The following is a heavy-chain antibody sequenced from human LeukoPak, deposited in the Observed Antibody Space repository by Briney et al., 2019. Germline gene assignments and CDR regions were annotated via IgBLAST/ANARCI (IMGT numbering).Heavy chain of an antibody. J-gene: IGHJ3*02. Sequence: PGGSLRLSCAASGFSFSRYCMTWVRQAPGKGLEWVAEIIQDGSAKYYVDSVRGRFTISRDNTKNSLYLQMNSLGGEDTAFYFCAGSSYSDAFDIWGQGTMVTVSS. CDR1: GFSFSRYC. D-gene: IGHD2-15*01. V-gene: IGHV3-7*03. CDR2: IIQDGSAK. CDR3: AGSSYSDAFDI.